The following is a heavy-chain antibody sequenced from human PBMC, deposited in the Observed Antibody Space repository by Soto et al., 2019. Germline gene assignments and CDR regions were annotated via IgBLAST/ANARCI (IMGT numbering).Heavy chain of an antibody. CDR2: MREDGSEK. CDR3: ARTFAQNIHVYES. Sequence: EVQLVESGGDLVQAGGSLRLSCVASGFSFTSFFMTWVRQAPGKGLEWVANMREDGSEKYYVDSVKGRFTISTDNSKNLVFLDINGLRPEATAVYFCARTFAQNIHVYESWGQGTLVTVS. CDR1: GFSFTSFF. V-gene: IGHV3-7*03. J-gene: IGHJ5*02. D-gene: IGHD3-22*01.